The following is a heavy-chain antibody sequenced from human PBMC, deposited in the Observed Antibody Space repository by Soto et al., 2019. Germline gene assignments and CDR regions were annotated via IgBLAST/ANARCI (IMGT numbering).Heavy chain of an antibody. Sequence: QVQLVQSGAEVKKPGSSVKVSCKASGGTFSSYAISWVRQAPGQGLEWMGGIIPIFGTANYAQKFQGRVTITADESTSTAYMELSSLRSADTAVYYCARGAGSSPAPIFYYGMDVWGQGTTVTVSS. CDR2: IIPIFGTA. J-gene: IGHJ6*02. V-gene: IGHV1-69*01. D-gene: IGHD6-13*01. CDR1: GGTFSSYA. CDR3: ARGAGSSPAPIFYYGMDV.